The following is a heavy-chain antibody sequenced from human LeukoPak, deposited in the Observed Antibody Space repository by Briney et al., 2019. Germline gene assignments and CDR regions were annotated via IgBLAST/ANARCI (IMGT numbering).Heavy chain of an antibody. CDR2: ISGSGGST. Sequence: PGGSLRLSCAASGLTLENYGMSWVRQAPGKGLEWVSGISGSGGSTYYADSVKGRFTISRDNSKNTLYLQMNSLRVEYTAVYYCAKYRNPDDYGDYVSFSPHAFDIWGQGTMVTVSS. CDR3: AKYRNPDDYGDYVSFSPHAFDI. D-gene: IGHD4-17*01. J-gene: IGHJ3*02. V-gene: IGHV3-23*01. CDR1: GLTLENYG.